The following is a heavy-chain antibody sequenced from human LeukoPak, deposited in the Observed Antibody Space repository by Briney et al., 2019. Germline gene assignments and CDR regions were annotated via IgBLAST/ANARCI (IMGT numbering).Heavy chain of an antibody. D-gene: IGHD3-22*01. CDR2: TRYDGSNK. J-gene: IGHJ4*02. V-gene: IGHV3-30*02. CDR1: GFTFSSYG. Sequence: GGSLRLSCAASGFTFSSYGMHWVRQAPGKGLEWVAFTRYDGSNKYYSDSVKGRFTISRDNSKNTLYLQMNSLRAEDTAVYYCAKDDYYDSSGYYYSACDYWGQGTLVTVSS. CDR3: AKDDYYDSSGYYYSACDY.